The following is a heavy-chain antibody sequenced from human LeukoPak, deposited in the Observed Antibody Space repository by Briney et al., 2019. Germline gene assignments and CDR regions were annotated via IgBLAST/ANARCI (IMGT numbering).Heavy chain of an antibody. V-gene: IGHV3-20*04. Sequence: GGSLRLSCAASGFTFDDYGMSWVRQPPGKGLEWVSGINWNGGSTGYTDSVKGRFTISRDNAKNSLYLQMNSLRADDTALYYCSRDTSRYDWNDGVAYWGQGTLVTVSS. CDR2: INWNGGST. D-gene: IGHD1-1*01. CDR1: GFTFDDYG. CDR3: SRDTSRYDWNDGVAY. J-gene: IGHJ4*02.